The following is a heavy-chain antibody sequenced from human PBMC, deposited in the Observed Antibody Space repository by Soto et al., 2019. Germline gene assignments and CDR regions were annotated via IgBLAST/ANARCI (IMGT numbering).Heavy chain of an antibody. Sequence: ASVKVSCKASGGTFSSYAISWVRQAPGQGLEWMGGIIPIFGTANYAQKFQGRVTITADESTSPAYMELSSLRSEDTAVYYCAPLLRCLNWLYVLDCGGQGALVTVSS. CDR1: GGTFSSYA. J-gene: IGHJ4*02. CDR3: APLLRCLNWLYVLDC. V-gene: IGHV1-69*13. CDR2: IIPIFGTA. D-gene: IGHD3-3*01.